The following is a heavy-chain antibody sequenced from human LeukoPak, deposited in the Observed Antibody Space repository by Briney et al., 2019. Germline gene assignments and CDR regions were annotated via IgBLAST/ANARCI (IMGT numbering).Heavy chain of an antibody. CDR1: GFTFRSYA. D-gene: IGHD6-13*01. CDR3: ARYRHYRSSWYYPTWFDP. V-gene: IGHV3-7*01. Sequence: GGSLTLSCAASGFTFRSYAMSWVRQAPGKGLEWVANIKQDGSEKYYVDSVKGRFTISRDNAKNSLYLQMNSLRAEDTAVYYCARYRHYRSSWYYPTWFDPWGQGTLVTVSS. CDR2: IKQDGSEK. J-gene: IGHJ5*02.